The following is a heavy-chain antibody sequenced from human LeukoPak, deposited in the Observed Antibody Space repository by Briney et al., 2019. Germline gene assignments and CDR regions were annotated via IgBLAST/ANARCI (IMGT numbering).Heavy chain of an antibody. CDR2: INHSGST. CDR1: GGSFSGYY. J-gene: IGHJ6*03. V-gene: IGHV4-34*01. D-gene: IGHD3-10*01. Sequence: SETLSLTCAVYGGSFSGYYWSWIRQPPGKGLEWIGEINHSGSTNYNPSLKSRVTISVDTSKNQFSLKLSSVTAADTAVYYCARYSYGYSGSYYYYYMDVWGKGTTVTVSS. CDR3: ARYSYGYSGSYYYYYMDV.